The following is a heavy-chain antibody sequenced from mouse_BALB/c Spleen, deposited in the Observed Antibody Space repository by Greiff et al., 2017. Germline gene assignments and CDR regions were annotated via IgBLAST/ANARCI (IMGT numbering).Heavy chain of an antibody. Sequence: VQLQESGPGLVAPSQSLSITCTVSGFSLTSYGVHWVRQPPGKGLEWLGVIWAGGSTNYNSALMSRLSISKDNSKSQVFLKMNSLQTDDTAMYYCARERGSGSSLYYFDYWGQGTTRTVSS. CDR2: IWAGGST. CDR3: ARERGSGSSLYYFDY. CDR1: GFSLTSYG. V-gene: IGHV2-9*02. D-gene: IGHD1-1*01. J-gene: IGHJ2*01.